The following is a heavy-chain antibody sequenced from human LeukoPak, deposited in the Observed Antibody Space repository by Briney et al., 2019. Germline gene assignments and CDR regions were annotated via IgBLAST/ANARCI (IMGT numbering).Heavy chain of an antibody. CDR3: AKGIAVVPAVADY. CDR2: INRNGDST. CDR1: GFTFDDYG. Sequence: GGSLRLSCAASGFTFDDYGMSWVRHAPGKGLEWVSGINRNGDSTGYADSVEGRFTISRDNSKNTVYLQMNSLRPEDTAVYYCAKGIAVVPAVADYWGQGTLVTVSS. V-gene: IGHV3-20*04. J-gene: IGHJ4*02. D-gene: IGHD2-2*01.